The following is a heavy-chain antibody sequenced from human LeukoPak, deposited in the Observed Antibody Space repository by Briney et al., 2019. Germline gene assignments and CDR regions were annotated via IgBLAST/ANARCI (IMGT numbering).Heavy chain of an antibody. CDR1: GGSISSYY. J-gene: IGHJ5*02. CDR2: IYYSGST. CDR3: ARALYSSSWYNWFDP. D-gene: IGHD6-13*01. Sequence: SETLSLTCTVSGGSISSYYWSWIRQPAGKGLEWIGSIYYSGSTYYNPSLKSRVTISVDTSKNQFSLKLSSVTAADTAVYYCARALYSSSWYNWFDPWGQGTLVTVSS. V-gene: IGHV4-4*07.